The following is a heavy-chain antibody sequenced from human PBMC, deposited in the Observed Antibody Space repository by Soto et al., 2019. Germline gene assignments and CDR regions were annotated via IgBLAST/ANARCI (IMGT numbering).Heavy chain of an antibody. V-gene: IGHV4-34*01. CDR2: MNHSGST. Sequence: QVQLQQWGAGLLNPSEILSLTFAVYGGSFSGYYWSWIRQPPGKGLEGMGEMNHSGSTNYKPSLKSRVTISVDTSKNQFSLKLSSVTAADTAVYYCARVVLRFLEWQPSPYRGSLAYYYMDVWGKGTTVTVSS. J-gene: IGHJ6*03. D-gene: IGHD3-3*01. CDR1: GGSFSGYY. CDR3: ARVVLRFLEWQPSPYRGSLAYYYMDV.